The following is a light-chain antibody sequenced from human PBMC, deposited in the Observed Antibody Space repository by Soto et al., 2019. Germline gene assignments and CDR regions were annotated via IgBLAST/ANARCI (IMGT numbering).Light chain of an antibody. Sequence: AIQMTQSPSSLSASVGDRVTITCRASEDIRKELSWYQQKPGKAPNVLIYGASSSQSGVPSRFSGSGSGTDFTLTISCLQPEDFATYYCLQDHNYPRTFGQGTKVEVK. V-gene: IGKV1-6*01. J-gene: IGKJ1*01. CDR1: EDIRKE. CDR2: GAS. CDR3: LQDHNYPRT.